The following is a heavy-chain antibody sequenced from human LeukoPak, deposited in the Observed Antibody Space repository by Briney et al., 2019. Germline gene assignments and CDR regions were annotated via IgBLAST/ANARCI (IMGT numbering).Heavy chain of an antibody. V-gene: IGHV3-33*06. J-gene: IGHJ4*02. CDR1: GFTFSRYG. CDR3: AKVGVGASTDFDY. D-gene: IGHD1-26*01. Sequence: GRSLRLSCAASGFTFSRYGMHWVRQAPGKGLEWVAVIWYDGSNKYYADSVKGRFTISRDNSKNTLYLQMNSLRAEDTAVYYCAKVGVGASTDFDYWGQGTLVTVSS. CDR2: IWYDGSNK.